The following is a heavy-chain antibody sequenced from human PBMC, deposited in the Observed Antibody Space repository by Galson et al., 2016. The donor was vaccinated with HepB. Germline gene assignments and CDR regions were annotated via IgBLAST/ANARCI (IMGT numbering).Heavy chain of an antibody. J-gene: IGHJ4*02. CDR1: GDSVSSNRGA. V-gene: IGHV6-1*01. D-gene: IGHD5-18*01. CDR3: VRDGYSYGDFDY. CDR2: TYYRSNWYN. Sequence: CAISGDSVSSNRGAWNWIRQSPSRGLEWLGRTYYRSNWYNDYAVFVKSRITINADTSKNQFSLQLKSVTPEDTAVYYCVRDGYSYGDFDYGGQGTLITVSS.